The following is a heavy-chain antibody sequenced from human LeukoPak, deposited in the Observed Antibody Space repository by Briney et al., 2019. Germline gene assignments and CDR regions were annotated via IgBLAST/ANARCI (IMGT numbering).Heavy chain of an antibody. CDR1: GGSISSGSYY. Sequence: PSQTLSLTCTVSGGSISSGSYYWSWIRQPAGKGLEWIGRIYTSGSTNYNPSLKGRVTISVDTSKNQFSLKLSSVTAADTVVYYCARDLVAVAGTEYYFDYWGQGTLVTVSS. J-gene: IGHJ4*02. CDR2: IYTSGST. D-gene: IGHD6-19*01. V-gene: IGHV4-61*02. CDR3: ARDLVAVAGTEYYFDY.